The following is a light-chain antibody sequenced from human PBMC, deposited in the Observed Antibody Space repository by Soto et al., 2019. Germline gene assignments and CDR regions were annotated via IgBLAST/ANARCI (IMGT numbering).Light chain of an antibody. V-gene: IGLV2-23*02. CDR1: SSDVGSYNL. CDR2: EVS. Sequence: QSVLTQPASVSGSPGQSITISCTGTSSDVGSYNLVSWYQQHPGKAPKLMIYEVSKRPSGVSNRFSGSKSGNTASLTISGLKAEYEADYYCCSYAGSSTHVVFGGGTKLTVL. J-gene: IGLJ2*01. CDR3: CSYAGSSTHVV.